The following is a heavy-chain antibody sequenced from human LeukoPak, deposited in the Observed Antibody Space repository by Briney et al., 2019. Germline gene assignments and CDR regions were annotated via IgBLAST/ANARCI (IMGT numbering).Heavy chain of an antibody. CDR1: GDSISSGAYS. D-gene: IGHD3-10*01. CDR3: ARELWFANAPGSWLDP. V-gene: IGHV4-30-2*01. Sequence: MPSQTLSLTCVVSGDSISSGAYSWSWIRQPPGKGLEWIGYIFHTGSTFYNPSLKSRLTISVDNSKNQFSLRLSSVTAADTAVYYCARELWFANAPGSWLDPWGQGTLVTVSS. J-gene: IGHJ5*02. CDR2: IFHTGST.